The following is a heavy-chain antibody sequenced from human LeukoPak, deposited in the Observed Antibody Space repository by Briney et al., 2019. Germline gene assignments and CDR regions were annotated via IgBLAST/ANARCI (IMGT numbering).Heavy chain of an antibody. V-gene: IGHV4-4*07. Sequence: SETLSLTRIVSGGSISSYYWSWIRQPAGKGLEWIGRIYTSGSTNDNPSLKSRITTSVDTSKNQFSLKLSSVTAADTAVYYCARDRDFLDYWGQGTLVTVSS. CDR3: ARDRDFLDY. D-gene: IGHD3-3*01. CDR1: GGSISSYY. CDR2: IYTSGST. J-gene: IGHJ4*02.